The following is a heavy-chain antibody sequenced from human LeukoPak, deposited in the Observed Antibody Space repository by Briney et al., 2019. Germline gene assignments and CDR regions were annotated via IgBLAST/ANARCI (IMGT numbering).Heavy chain of an antibody. Sequence: TGGSLRLSCAASGFTFSSYGMHWVRQAPGKGLEWVAVIWYDGSNKYYADSVKGRFTISRDNSKNTLYLQMNSLRAEDTAVYYCAKNSARTTVTTGLSYWGQGTLVTVSS. CDR1: GFTFSSYG. CDR3: AKNSARTTVTTGLSY. D-gene: IGHD4-17*01. V-gene: IGHV3-33*06. CDR2: IWYDGSNK. J-gene: IGHJ4*02.